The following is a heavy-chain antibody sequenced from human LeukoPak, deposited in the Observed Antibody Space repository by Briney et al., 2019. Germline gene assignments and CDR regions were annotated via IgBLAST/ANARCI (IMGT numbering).Heavy chain of an antibody. Sequence: GESLKISCKGSGYSSTGYWIGWVRQMPGKDLEWMGIIYPGDSDTRYSPSFQGQVTISADKSISTAYLQWSSLKASDTAMYYCARRSDSGSYSYWGQGTLVTVSS. V-gene: IGHV5-51*01. CDR1: GYSSTGYW. CDR2: IYPGDSDT. D-gene: IGHD3-10*01. J-gene: IGHJ4*02. CDR3: ARRSDSGSYSY.